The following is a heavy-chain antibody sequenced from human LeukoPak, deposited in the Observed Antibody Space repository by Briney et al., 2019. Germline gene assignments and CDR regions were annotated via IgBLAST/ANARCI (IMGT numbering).Heavy chain of an antibody. D-gene: IGHD6-13*01. CDR2: ISSSSSYI. J-gene: IGHJ4*02. CDR3: AIDSSRFTRLFDY. CDR1: GFTFSSYS. Sequence: GGSLRLSCAASGFTFSSYSMNWVRQAPGKGLEWDSSISSSSSYIYYADSVKGRFTISRDNAKNSLYLQMNSLRAEDTAVYYCAIDSSRFTRLFDYWGQGTLVTVSS. V-gene: IGHV3-21*01.